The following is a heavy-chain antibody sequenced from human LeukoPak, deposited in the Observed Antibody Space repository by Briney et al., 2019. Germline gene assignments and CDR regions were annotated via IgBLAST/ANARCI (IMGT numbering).Heavy chain of an antibody. CDR3: ARLGIVGATSGGPDY. J-gene: IGHJ4*02. Sequence: GGSLRLSCASSGFTFTSYAVSWVRQAPGKGLEWVSTISYSGGTTYHTDSVKGRFTISRDISKNTVYLQMNSLKAEDTAMYYCARLGIVGATSGGPDYWGQGTLVTVSS. CDR1: GFTFTSYA. V-gene: IGHV3-23*01. D-gene: IGHD1-26*01. CDR2: ISYSGGTT.